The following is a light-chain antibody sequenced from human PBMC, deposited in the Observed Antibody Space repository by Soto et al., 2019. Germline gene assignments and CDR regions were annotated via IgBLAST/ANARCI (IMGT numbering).Light chain of an antibody. CDR1: QSISSY. CDR2: AAS. Sequence: DIQMTQSPSSLSASVGDRVTITCRASQSISSYLNWYQQKPGKAPKLLIYAASSLQSGVPSRFSGSGSGIDFTLTISSLQPEEFATYYCQQSYSTPTFGQGTKVEIK. J-gene: IGKJ1*01. V-gene: IGKV1-39*01. CDR3: QQSYSTPT.